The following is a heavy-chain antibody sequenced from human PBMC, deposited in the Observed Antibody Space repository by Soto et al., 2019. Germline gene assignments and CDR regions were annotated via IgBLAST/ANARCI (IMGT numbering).Heavy chain of an antibody. Sequence: EVQLLESGGDLVQPGGSLRLSCAASGFTFSTYAMSWVRQALGKGLERVSTINTSGGSTDYADSVKGRFTISRDNSKHTLYRQMNRLRPEDTAVYYCAIFNGHKSAHTYTIDPWGQGTLVTVSS. CDR3: AIFNGHKSAHTYTIDP. V-gene: IGHV3-23*01. J-gene: IGHJ5*02. D-gene: IGHD3-9*01. CDR2: INTSGGST. CDR1: GFTFSTYA.